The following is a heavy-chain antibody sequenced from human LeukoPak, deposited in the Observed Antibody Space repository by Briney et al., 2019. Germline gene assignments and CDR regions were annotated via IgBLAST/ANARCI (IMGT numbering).Heavy chain of an antibody. CDR2: SSGSGGST. CDR1: GFTFSSYA. D-gene: IGHD3-10*01. J-gene: IGHJ3*01. CDR3: ARSIYASGTYYAFDF. V-gene: IGHV3-23*01. Sequence: GGSLRLSCAASGFTFSSYAMSWVRQAPGNGLEWVSASSGSGGSTYYADSVKGRFTISRDNSKNTLYLQMNSLRAEDTAVYYCARSIYASGTYYAFDFWGQGTMVTVSS.